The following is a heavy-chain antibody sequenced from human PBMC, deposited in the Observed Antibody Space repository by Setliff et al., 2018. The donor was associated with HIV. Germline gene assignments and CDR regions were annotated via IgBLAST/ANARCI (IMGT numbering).Heavy chain of an antibody. CDR2: IHSDERTT. V-gene: IGHV3-74*03. CDR1: GFTFSTYW. CDR3: AREGCGDGTCYAPDL. J-gene: IGHJ4*02. Sequence: GGSLRLSCVASGFTFSTYWMHWVRQAPGKGLVWVSRIHSDERTTMYADSVKGRFTISRDNAKNMLYLQMSSLRVEDTAVYYCAREGCGDGTCYAPDLWGQGTLVTVSS. D-gene: IGHD2-15*01.